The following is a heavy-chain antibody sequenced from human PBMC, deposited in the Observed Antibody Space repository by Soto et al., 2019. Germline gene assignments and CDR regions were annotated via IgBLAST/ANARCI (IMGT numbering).Heavy chain of an antibody. CDR2: ISSGGQTI. V-gene: IGHV3-48*01. CDR1: GFSFSTYD. Sequence: EVQLVESGGGLVQPGGSLRLSCAASGFSFSTYDMNWVRQAPGKGLEWVSYISSGGQTIKSTDSVKGRFTISRDNAKNSLYLQMGALRGEDTGVYYFARDPRRGYSGMDVWGQGTTVTVSS. J-gene: IGHJ6*02. CDR3: ARDPRRGYSGMDV.